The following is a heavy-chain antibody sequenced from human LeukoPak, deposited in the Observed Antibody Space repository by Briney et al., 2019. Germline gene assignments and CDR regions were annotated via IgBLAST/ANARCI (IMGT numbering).Heavy chain of an antibody. J-gene: IGHJ4*02. CDR1: GFTFDDYA. D-gene: IGHD4-17*01. CDR3: AKGSDYGDGPGGYFGY. Sequence: GGSLRLSCAASGFTFDDYAMHWVRQAPGKGLEWVSGISWNSGSIGYADSVKGRFTISRDNAKNSLYLQMNSLRAEDTALYFCAKGSDYGDGPGGYFGYWGQGTLVTVSS. CDR2: ISWNSGSI. V-gene: IGHV3-9*01.